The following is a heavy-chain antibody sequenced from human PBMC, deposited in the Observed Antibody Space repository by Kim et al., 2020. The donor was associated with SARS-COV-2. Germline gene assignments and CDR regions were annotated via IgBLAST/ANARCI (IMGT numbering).Heavy chain of an antibody. CDR3: ARDIAAAGTGYYYYGMDV. Sequence: SVKVSCKASGGTFSSYAISWVRQAPGQGLEWMGGIIPIFGTANYAQKFQGRVTITADESTSTAYMELSSLRSEDTAVYYCARDIAAAGTGYYYYGMDVWGQGTTVTVSS. J-gene: IGHJ6*02. CDR1: GGTFSSYA. CDR2: IIPIFGTA. D-gene: IGHD6-13*01. V-gene: IGHV1-69*13.